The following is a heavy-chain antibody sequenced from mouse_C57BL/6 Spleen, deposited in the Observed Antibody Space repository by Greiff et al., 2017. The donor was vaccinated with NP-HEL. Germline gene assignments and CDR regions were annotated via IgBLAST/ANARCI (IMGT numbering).Heavy chain of an antibody. D-gene: IGHD1-1*01. Sequence: EVMLVESVAELVRPGASVKLSCTASGFNIKNTYMHWVKQRPEQGLEWIGRIDPENGNTKSAQKFQGKATITADTSSNTAYLQLSSLTSEDTAIYYCASTTVVDYYAMDYWGQGTSVTVSS. V-gene: IGHV14-3*01. J-gene: IGHJ4*01. CDR2: IDPENGNT. CDR1: GFNIKNTY. CDR3: ASTTVVDYYAMDY.